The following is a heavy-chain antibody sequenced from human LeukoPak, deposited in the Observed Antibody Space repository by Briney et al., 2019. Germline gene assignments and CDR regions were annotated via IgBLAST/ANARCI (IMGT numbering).Heavy chain of an antibody. CDR2: IRYDGSNK. CDR1: GFTFSSDW. V-gene: IGHV3-30*02. D-gene: IGHD3-10*01. CDR3: AKDRITMVRGVIRGAFDY. Sequence: GGSLRLSCAVSGFTFSSDWMIWVRQAPGKGLEWVAFIRYDGSNKYYADSVKGRFTISRDNSKNTLYLQMNSLRAEDTAVYYCAKDRITMVRGVIRGAFDYWGQGTLVTVSS. J-gene: IGHJ4*02.